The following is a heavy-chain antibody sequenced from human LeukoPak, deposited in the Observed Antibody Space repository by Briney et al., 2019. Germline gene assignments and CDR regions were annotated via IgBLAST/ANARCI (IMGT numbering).Heavy chain of an antibody. V-gene: IGHV4-59*12. J-gene: IGHJ3*02. CDR1: GGSISSYY. CDR3: ARVGYSCSSSAFDI. Sequence: PSETLSLTCTVSGGSISSYYWSWIRQPPGKGLEWIGYIYYSGSTNYNPSLKSRVTISVDTSKNQFSLKLSSVTAAATAVYYCARVGYSCSSSAFDIWGQGTMVTVSS. D-gene: IGHD6-6*01. CDR2: IYYSGST.